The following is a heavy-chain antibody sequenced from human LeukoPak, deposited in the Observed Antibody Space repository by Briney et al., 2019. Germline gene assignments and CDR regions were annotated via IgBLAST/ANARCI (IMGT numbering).Heavy chain of an antibody. CDR2: INPNSGGT. Sequence: ASVKVSCKASGYTFTGYYMHWVRQAPGQGLEWMGWINPNSGGTNYAQKFQGRVTMTGDTSISTAYMELSRLRSDDTAVYYCARTYYYDSSGYSGYYYGMDAWGQGTTVTVSS. CDR3: ARTYYYDSSGYSGYYYGMDA. CDR1: GYTFTGYY. J-gene: IGHJ6*02. V-gene: IGHV1-2*02. D-gene: IGHD3-22*01.